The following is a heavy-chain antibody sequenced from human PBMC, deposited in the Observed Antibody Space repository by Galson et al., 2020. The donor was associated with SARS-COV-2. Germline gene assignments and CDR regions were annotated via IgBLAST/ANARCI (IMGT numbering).Heavy chain of an antibody. V-gene: IGHV3-23*01. J-gene: IGHJ6*02. CDR1: GFTFNNYA. Sequence: GGSLRLSCATSGFTFNNYAMNWVRQAPGKGLEWVSGIFGGGGVTDYADSVKGRFTISRDNSKNTLNLQMNSLRAEDTAVYYCAKGRRYGYYYAMDVWGRGTTVNGSS. D-gene: IGHD3-9*01. CDR3: AKGRRYGYYYAMDV. CDR2: IFGGGGVT.